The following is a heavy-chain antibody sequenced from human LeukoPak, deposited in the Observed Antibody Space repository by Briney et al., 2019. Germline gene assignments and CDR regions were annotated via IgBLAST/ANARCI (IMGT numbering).Heavy chain of an antibody. CDR1: GFTFSSYA. CDR2: ISGSGGST. V-gene: IGHV3-23*01. J-gene: IGHJ4*02. CDR3: AKGYCSGGSCYKNY. D-gene: IGHD2-15*01. Sequence: PGGSLRLSCAASGFTFSSYAVSWVRQAPGKGLEWVSAISGSGGSTYYADSVKGRFTISRDNSKNTLYLQMNSLRAEDTAVYYCAKGYCSGGSCYKNYWGQGTLVTVSS.